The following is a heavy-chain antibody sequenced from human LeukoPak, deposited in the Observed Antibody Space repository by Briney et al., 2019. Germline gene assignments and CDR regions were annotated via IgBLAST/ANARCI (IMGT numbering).Heavy chain of an antibody. D-gene: IGHD3-22*01. J-gene: IGHJ4*02. CDR3: ARGPYYYDSSGYYYVPYYFDY. Sequence: SETLSLTCAVSGGSISSGGYSWSWIRQPPGKGLEWIVYIYHSGSTYYNPSLKSRVTISVDRSKNQFSLKLSSVTAADTAVYYCARGPYYYDSSGYYYVPYYFDYWGQGTLVTVSS. CDR1: GGSISSGGYS. CDR2: IYHSGST. V-gene: IGHV4-30-2*01.